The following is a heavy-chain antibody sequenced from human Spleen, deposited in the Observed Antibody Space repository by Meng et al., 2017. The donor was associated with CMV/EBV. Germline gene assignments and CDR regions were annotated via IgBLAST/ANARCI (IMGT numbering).Heavy chain of an antibody. CDR2: SIPIFGTA. D-gene: IGHD6-13*01. CDR3: ARAKKGAVAGVWFDP. V-gene: IGHV1-69*05. J-gene: IGHJ5*02. CDR1: GGTSSSYG. Sequence: SGGTSSSYGITWVRQAHGQGLEWMGGSIPIFGTANYAQMFQGRVTITTDESTSTAYMELSSLRFEDTAVYYCARAKKGAVAGVWFDPWGQGTLVTVSS.